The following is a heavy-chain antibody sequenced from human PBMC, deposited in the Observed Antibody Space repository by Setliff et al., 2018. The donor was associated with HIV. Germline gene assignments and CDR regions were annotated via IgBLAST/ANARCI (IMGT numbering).Heavy chain of an antibody. Sequence: GASVKVSCKASGYTFTNYYMHWVRQAPGQGLEWMGIIYPGGARRSYAQKFQGRVTMTWDTSTSTVYMELSSLRSEDTAFYYCATGRHYYDSSDYPANPFDVWGQGTLVTVSS. CDR3: ATGRHYYDSSDYPANPFDV. V-gene: IGHV1-46*01. J-gene: IGHJ3*01. CDR2: IYPGGARR. CDR1: GYTFTNYY. D-gene: IGHD3-22*01.